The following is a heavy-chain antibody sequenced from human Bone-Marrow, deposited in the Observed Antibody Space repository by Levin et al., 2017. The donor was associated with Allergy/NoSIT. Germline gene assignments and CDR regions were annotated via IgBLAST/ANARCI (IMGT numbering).Heavy chain of an antibody. Sequence: ASVKVSCKASGGTFSSYAISWVRQAPGQGLEWMGGIIPIFGTANYAQKFQGRVTITADESTSTAYKELSSLRSEDTAVYYCARDRHYDILTGYYYYYGMDVWGQGTTVTVSS. CDR3: ARDRHYDILTGYYYYYGMDV. J-gene: IGHJ6*02. CDR2: IIPIFGTA. V-gene: IGHV1-69*13. CDR1: GGTFSSYA. D-gene: IGHD3-9*01.